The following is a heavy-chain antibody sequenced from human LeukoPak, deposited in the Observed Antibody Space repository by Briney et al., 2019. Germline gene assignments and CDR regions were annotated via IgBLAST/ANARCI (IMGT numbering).Heavy chain of an antibody. CDR2: IYPGDSDT. D-gene: IGHD1-7*01. CDR1: GYSFTSYW. J-gene: IGHJ6*03. V-gene: IGHV5-51*01. Sequence: GESLKISCKGSGYSFTSYWIGWVRQMPGKGLEWMGIIYPGDSDTRYSPSFQGQVTISADKSISTAYLQWSSLKASDTAMYYCARQKRSMTGTLRQYYYYMDVWGKGTTVTVSS. CDR3: ARQKRSMTGTLRQYYYYMDV.